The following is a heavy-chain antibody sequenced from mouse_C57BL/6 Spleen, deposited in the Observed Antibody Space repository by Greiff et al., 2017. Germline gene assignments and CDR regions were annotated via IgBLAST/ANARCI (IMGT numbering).Heavy chain of an antibody. Sequence: EVKLVESGGGLVQPGGSLSLSCAASGFTFTDYYMSWVRQPPGKALEWLGFIRNKANGYTTEYSASVKGRFTISRDNSQSILYLQMNALRAEDSATYCCARSYDYDRDWYFDVWGTGTTVTVSS. D-gene: IGHD2-4*01. V-gene: IGHV7-3*01. CDR1: GFTFTDYY. J-gene: IGHJ1*03. CDR2: IRNKANGYTT. CDR3: ARSYDYDRDWYFDV.